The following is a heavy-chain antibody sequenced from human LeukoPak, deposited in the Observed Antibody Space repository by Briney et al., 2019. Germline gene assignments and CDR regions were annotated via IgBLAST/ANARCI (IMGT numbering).Heavy chain of an antibody. J-gene: IGHJ5*02. CDR2: ISAYNGNT. CDR3: ARAPCYDILTGYCHNWFDP. Sequence: GASVKVSCKASGYTFTRYGISWVRQAPGQGLEWMGWISAYNGNTNYAQKLKGRVTMTTDTSTSTAYMEPRSLRSDDTAVYYGARAPCYDILTGYCHNWFDPWGQGTLVTVSS. D-gene: IGHD3-9*01. V-gene: IGHV1-18*01. CDR1: GYTFTRYG.